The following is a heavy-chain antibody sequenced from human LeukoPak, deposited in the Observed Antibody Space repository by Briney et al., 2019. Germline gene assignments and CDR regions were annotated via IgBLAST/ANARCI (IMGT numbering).Heavy chain of an antibody. D-gene: IGHD2-2*01. CDR1: GFTFSSYS. CDR2: IGISSGNT. Sequence: GGSLRLSCAASGFTFSSYSMNWVRQAPGKGLEWISYIGISSGNTKYADSVKGRFTISGDKAKNSVYLQMNSLRVEDTAVYYCARDTKYAFDNWGQGTLVTVTS. CDR3: ARDTKYAFDN. J-gene: IGHJ4*02. V-gene: IGHV3-48*01.